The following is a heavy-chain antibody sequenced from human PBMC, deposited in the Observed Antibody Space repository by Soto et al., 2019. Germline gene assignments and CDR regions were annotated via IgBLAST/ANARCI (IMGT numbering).Heavy chain of an antibody. V-gene: IGHV4-59*01. J-gene: IGHJ3*02. D-gene: IGHD5-12*01. CDR3: ARLEYSGYDYPPI. CDR2: IYYSGST. CDR1: GGSISSYY. Sequence: SETLSLTCTVSGGSISSYYWSWIRQPPGKGLEWIGYIYYSGSTNYNPSLKSRVTISVDTSKSQFSLKLSSVTAADTAVYYCARLEYSGYDYPPIWGQGTMVTVSS.